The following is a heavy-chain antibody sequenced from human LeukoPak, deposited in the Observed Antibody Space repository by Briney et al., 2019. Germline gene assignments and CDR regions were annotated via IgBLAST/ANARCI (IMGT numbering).Heavy chain of an antibody. Sequence: GASVKVSCKASGYTFSGYYLHWVRQAPGQGLERMGWINPNTGGTSYAQKFQGRVTVTRDTSISTAYMELSRVRSDDTAMYYCARGDIMGVTDYRYFDFWGQGTLVTVSS. CDR1: GYTFSGYY. CDR3: ARGDIMGVTDYRYFDF. CDR2: INPNTGGT. J-gene: IGHJ4*02. V-gene: IGHV1-2*02. D-gene: IGHD1-26*01.